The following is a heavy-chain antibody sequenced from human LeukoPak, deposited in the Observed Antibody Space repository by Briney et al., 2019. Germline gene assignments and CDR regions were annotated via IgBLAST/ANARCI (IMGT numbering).Heavy chain of an antibody. D-gene: IGHD3-9*01. V-gene: IGHV4-59*01. CDR1: GGSISSSY. CDR2: IYYTGST. CDR3: ATLTGYSSESWFDP. J-gene: IGHJ5*02. Sequence: PSETLSLTCTVSGGSISSSYWSWIRQPPGKGLEWIGYIYYTGSTNYNPSLKSRVTISVDTSKNQFSLKLSSVTAADTAVYYCATLTGYSSESWFDPWGQGILVTVSS.